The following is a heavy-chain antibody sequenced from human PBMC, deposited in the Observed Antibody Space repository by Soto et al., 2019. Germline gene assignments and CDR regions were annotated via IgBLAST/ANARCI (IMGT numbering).Heavy chain of an antibody. CDR3: ARGYYDILTGYYIFDY. V-gene: IGHV4-39*07. Sequence: PSETLSLTCTVSGDSITSNSYFWAWIRQPPGKGLEWIGSIYYSGTTYYNPSLKSRVTISVDTSKNQFSLKLSSVTAADTAVYYCARGYYDILTGYYIFDYWGQGTLVTVSS. D-gene: IGHD3-9*01. CDR1: GDSITSNSYF. J-gene: IGHJ4*02. CDR2: IYYSGTT.